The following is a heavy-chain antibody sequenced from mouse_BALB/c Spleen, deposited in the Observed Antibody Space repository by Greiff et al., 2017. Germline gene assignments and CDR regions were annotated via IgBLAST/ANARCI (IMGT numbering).Heavy chain of an antibody. CDR3: ARDGGTSDWYFDV. CDR2: IRNKANGYTT. D-gene: IGHD3-3*01. V-gene: IGHV7-3*02. J-gene: IGHJ1*01. Sequence: EVQVVESGGGLVQPGGSLRLSCATSGFTFTDYYMSCVRQPPGKALEWLNFIRNKANGYTTDYSASVKGRFTISRDNSQSILYLQMNTLRAEDSATYYCARDGGTSDWYFDVWGAGTTVTVSS. CDR1: GFTFTDYY.